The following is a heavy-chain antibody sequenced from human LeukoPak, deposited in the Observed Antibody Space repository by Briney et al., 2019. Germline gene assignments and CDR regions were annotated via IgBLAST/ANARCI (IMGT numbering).Heavy chain of an antibody. D-gene: IGHD5-18*01. J-gene: IGHJ6*03. V-gene: IGHV3-23*01. Sequence: GGSLRLSCAASGFTFSSYGMSWVRQAPGKGLEWVSAISGSGGSTFYADCVKGRFTISRDNSKHTLYLQMDSLRGEHLSVYYCAKGSRPEYSYGPREYYYDMDVWGKETAVTISS. CDR1: GFTFSSYG. CDR3: AKGSRPEYSYGPREYYYDMDV. CDR2: ISGSGGST.